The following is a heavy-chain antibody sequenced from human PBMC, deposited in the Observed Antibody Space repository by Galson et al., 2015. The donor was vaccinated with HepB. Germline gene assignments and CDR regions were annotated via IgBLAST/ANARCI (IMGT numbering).Heavy chain of an antibody. CDR2: IKQDGSEK. V-gene: IGHV3-7*03. D-gene: IGHD6-19*01. J-gene: IGHJ6*02. CDR3: ARDQWLVQGGGYYYYYYGMDV. Sequence: SLRLSCAASGFTFSSSWMSWVRQAPGKGLEWVANIKQDGSEKYYVDSVKGRFTISRDNAKNSLYLQMNSLRAEDTAVYYCARDQWLVQGGGYYYYYYGMDVWGQGTTVTVSS. CDR1: GFTFSSSW.